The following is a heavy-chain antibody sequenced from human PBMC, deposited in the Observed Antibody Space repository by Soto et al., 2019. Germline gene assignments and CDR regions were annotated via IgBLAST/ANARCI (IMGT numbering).Heavy chain of an antibody. V-gene: IGHV5-51*01. Sequence: LXISCKRSGYSFTRYLIGWLRQMPVKGLEWMGIIYPGDSDTRYSPSFQGQVTISADKSISTAYLQWSSLKASDTAMYYCARHRSQYCSSTSCSKGHWFDPWGQGTLVTVSS. CDR2: IYPGDSDT. D-gene: IGHD2-2*01. CDR1: GYSFTRYL. CDR3: ARHRSQYCSSTSCSKGHWFDP. J-gene: IGHJ5*02.